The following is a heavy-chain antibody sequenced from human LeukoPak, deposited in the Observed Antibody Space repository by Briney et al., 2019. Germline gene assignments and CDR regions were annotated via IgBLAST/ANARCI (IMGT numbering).Heavy chain of an antibody. CDR2: INPNSGGT. V-gene: IGHV1-2*02. J-gene: IGHJ4*02. CDR3: ARATVTRLPVGSDY. CDR1: GYTFTGYY. Sequence: GASVKASCKASGYTFTGYYMHWVRQAPGQGLEWMGWINPNSGGTNYAQKFQGRVTMTRDTSISTAYMELSRLRSDDTAVYYCARATVTRLPVGSDYWGQGTLVTVSS. D-gene: IGHD4-17*01.